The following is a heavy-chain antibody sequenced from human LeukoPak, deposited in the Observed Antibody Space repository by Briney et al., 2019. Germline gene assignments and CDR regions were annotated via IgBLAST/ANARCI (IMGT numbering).Heavy chain of an antibody. CDR1: GFTFTAYW. Sequence: QAGGSLRLSCEGSGFTFTAYWMSWVRQAPGQGLEWVASINQGGNERHFVDSVRGRFAVSRDNARKSVFLQMDSLREADTGIYFCARDGCTSTTCTTLEGFNHWAQGTQVLVSS. J-gene: IGHJ4*02. CDR3: ARDGCTSTTCTTLEGFNH. V-gene: IGHV3-7*01. CDR2: INQGGNER. D-gene: IGHD2-8*01.